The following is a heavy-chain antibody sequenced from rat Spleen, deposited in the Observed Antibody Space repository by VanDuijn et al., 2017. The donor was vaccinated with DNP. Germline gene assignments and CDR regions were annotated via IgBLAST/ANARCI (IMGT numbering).Heavy chain of an antibody. CDR3: TTFEGTNA. D-gene: IGHD1-11*01. V-gene: IGHV5S10*01. Sequence: EVQLVESGGGLVQPGRSLKLACVVSGLTFSDYSMAWVRQAPKRGLEWVATIVYDGSGAYYGDSVKGRFTISRNNAKSTLYLQMDSLRSEDTATYYCTTFEGTNAWGQGTSVTVSS. J-gene: IGHJ4*01. CDR2: IVYDGSGA. CDR1: GLTFSDYS.